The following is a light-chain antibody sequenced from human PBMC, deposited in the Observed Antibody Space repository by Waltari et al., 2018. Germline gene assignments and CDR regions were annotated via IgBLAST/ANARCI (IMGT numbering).Light chain of an antibody. V-gene: IGKV3-20*01. J-gene: IGKJ1*01. CDR3: QHYVRLPVT. CDR2: DAY. Sequence: VLTQLPGTLSLSAGERATLSCRASPSIGKYLAWYQLRPGQAPRFLIYDAYIRAAGIPDRFSGSGSGTDFSLTISRLEPDDFAMYYCQHYVRLPVTFGQGTKVEIK. CDR1: PSIGKY.